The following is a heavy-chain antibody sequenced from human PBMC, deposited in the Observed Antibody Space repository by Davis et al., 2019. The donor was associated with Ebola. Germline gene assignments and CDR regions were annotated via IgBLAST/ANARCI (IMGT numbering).Heavy chain of an antibody. CDR2: MNPNSGNT. V-gene: IGHV1-8*01. CDR1: GYNFISHD. D-gene: IGHD5-24*01. J-gene: IGHJ4*02. CDR3: ARGSYNDLLKVEY. Sequence: ASVKVSCKASGYNFISHDINWVRQATGQGLEWMGWMNPNSGNTGYAQKFQGRVTMTRSTSMNTAYMELSSLTSGDTAVYYCARGSYNDLLKVEYWGQGTLVTVSS.